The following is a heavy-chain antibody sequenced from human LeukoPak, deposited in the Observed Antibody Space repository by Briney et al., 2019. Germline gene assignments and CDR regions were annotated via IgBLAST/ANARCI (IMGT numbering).Heavy chain of an antibody. Sequence: GGSLRLSCAASGFTFSSYAMSWVRQAPGKGLEWVSAISGSGGSTYYADSVKGRFTISRDNSKNTLYLQMNSLRAEDTAVYYCAKVMADSSGWYVSYYGMDVWGQGTTVTVSS. CDR2: ISGSGGST. D-gene: IGHD6-19*01. CDR3: AKVMADSSGWYVSYYGMDV. J-gene: IGHJ6*02. CDR1: GFTFSSYA. V-gene: IGHV3-23*01.